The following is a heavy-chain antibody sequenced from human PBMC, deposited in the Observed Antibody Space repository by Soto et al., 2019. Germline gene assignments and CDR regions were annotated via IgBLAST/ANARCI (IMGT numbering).Heavy chain of an antibody. CDR2: IYPGDSDT. CDR3: ARSKRGAYSSGWYSLSGYYNYGIDV. CDR1: GYSFTKYW. J-gene: IGHJ6*02. D-gene: IGHD6-19*01. V-gene: IGHV5-51*01. Sequence: GESLKISCKGSGYSFTKYWIGWVRQMPGKGLEWMGIIYPGDSDTKYSPSVQGQVTISADRSISTAYLQWTSLKASDTAMYYCARSKRGAYSSGWYSLSGYYNYGIDVWGQGTKVTVSS.